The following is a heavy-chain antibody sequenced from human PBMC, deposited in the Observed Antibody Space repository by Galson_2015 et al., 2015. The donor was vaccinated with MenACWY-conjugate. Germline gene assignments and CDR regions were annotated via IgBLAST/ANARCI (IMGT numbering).Heavy chain of an antibody. V-gene: IGHV6-1*01. CDR1: GDSVSSNSAS. J-gene: IGHJ4*02. Sequence: CAISGDSVSSNSASWHWIRQSPSRGLEWLGRTYHRSKTYHDYAISLRSRITINADTSKNQVSLQLNSVSPEDTAVYFCTREASYSGWPTFDYWGQGTQVTVSS. D-gene: IGHD6-19*01. CDR2: TYHRSKTYH. CDR3: TREASYSGWPTFDY.